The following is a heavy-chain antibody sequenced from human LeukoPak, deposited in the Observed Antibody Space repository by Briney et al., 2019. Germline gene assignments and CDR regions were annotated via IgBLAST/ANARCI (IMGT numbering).Heavy chain of an antibody. CDR1: GFTFRSYG. CDR2: IWYDGINK. V-gene: IGHV3-33*06. J-gene: IGHJ3*01. CDR3: AKKNYYYHVFDV. D-gene: IGHD3-22*01. Sequence: GGSLRLSCAASGFTFRSYGMHWVRQAPGKGLEWVAIIWYDGINKYYADSVKGRFTISRDNSKNTLYLQMNSLRGEDTAVYYCAKKNYYYHVFDVWGQGTMVTVSS.